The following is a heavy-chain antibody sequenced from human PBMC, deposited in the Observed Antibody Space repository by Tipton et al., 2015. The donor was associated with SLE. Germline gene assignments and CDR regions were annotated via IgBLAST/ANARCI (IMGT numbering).Heavy chain of an antibody. J-gene: IGHJ6*02. CDR2: IRYHGGRT. CDR1: GFTFSNYG. Sequence: SLRLSCAASGFTFSNYGMHWVRQAPGKGLEWVAFIRYHGGRTYYADSVKGRFTISRDNPKNTLYLQMNSLRIEDTAVYYCAKEVISMIQGPLNGMDVWGQGTTVTVS. D-gene: IGHD3-22*01. CDR3: AKEVISMIQGPLNGMDV. V-gene: IGHV3-30*02.